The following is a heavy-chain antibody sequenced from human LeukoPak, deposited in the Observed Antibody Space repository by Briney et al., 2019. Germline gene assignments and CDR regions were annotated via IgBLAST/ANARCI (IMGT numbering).Heavy chain of an antibody. D-gene: IGHD2-21*02. Sequence: GGSLRLSCAASGFTFSRYCMNWVRQAPGKGLEWVSSINIHSTYIYYTDTVKGRCTNSRDNDKSSIFLRMIGRRAEDTGVYFCMRVPKCAGACDAEALEVWGRGTMGTVSS. CDR2: INIHSTYI. J-gene: IGHJ3*01. V-gene: IGHV3-21*01. CDR1: GFTFSRYC. CDR3: MRVPKCAGACDAEALEV.